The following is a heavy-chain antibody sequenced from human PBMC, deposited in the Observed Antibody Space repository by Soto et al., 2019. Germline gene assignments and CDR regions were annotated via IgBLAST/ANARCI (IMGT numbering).Heavy chain of an antibody. CDR2: INAYNGDT. Sequence: QVQLVQSGAEVKKPGASVKVSCKASGYTFTSYGFSWVRQAPGQGLEWMGWINAYNGDTNYAQNLQGRVTMTTDTSKHTAYMELRSLRSDDTAVDYCARMGDVPYYYYGMDVWGQGTTVTVSS. CDR1: GYTFTSYG. CDR3: ARMGDVPYYYYGMDV. V-gene: IGHV1-18*01. J-gene: IGHJ6*02. D-gene: IGHD3-16*01.